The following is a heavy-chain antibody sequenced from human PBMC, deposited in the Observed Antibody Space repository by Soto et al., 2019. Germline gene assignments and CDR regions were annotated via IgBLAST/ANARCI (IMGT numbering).Heavy chain of an antibody. J-gene: IGHJ5*02. CDR1: GYTFTSYD. CDR2: MNPNSGNT. CDR3: ARAPTLYCSSTSCYADWFEP. V-gene: IGHV1-8*01. Sequence: ASVKVSCKASGYTFTSYDINWVRQATGQGLEWMGWMNPNSGNTGYAQKFQGRVTMTRNTSISTAYMELSSLRSEDTAVYYCARAPTLYCSSTSCYADWFEPWGQGTLVTVSS. D-gene: IGHD2-2*01.